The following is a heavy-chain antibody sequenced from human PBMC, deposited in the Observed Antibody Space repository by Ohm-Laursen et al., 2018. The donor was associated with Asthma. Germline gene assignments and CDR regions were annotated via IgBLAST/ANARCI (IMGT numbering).Heavy chain of an antibody. D-gene: IGHD3-16*02. CDR2: IYYSGST. CDR3: ARVMITFGGFIVPLYYFDY. V-gene: IGHV4-59*07. CDR1: GGSISSYY. J-gene: IGHJ4*02. Sequence: SDTLSLTCTVSGGSISSYYWSWIRQPPGKGLEWIGYIYYSGSTNYNPSLKSRVTISVDTSKNQFSLRLSSVTAADTAFYYCARVMITFGGFIVPLYYFDYWGQGTLVTVSS.